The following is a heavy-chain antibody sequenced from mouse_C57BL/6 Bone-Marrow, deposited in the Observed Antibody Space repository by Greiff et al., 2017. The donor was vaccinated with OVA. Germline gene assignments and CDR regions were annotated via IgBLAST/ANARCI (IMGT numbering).Heavy chain of an antibody. D-gene: IGHD1-1*01. Sequence: VQLKESGPGLVKPSQSLSLTCSVTGYSITSGYYWNWIRQFPGNKLEWMGYISYDGSNNYNPSLKNRISITCDTSKNQFFLKLNSVTTEDTATYYCASEGYYGSRDYFDYWGQGTTLTVSS. J-gene: IGHJ2*01. CDR1: GYSITSGYY. CDR2: ISYDGSN. V-gene: IGHV3-6*01. CDR3: ASEGYYGSRDYFDY.